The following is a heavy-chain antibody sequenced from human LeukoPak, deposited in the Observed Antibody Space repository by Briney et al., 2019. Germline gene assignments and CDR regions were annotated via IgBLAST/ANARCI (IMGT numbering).Heavy chain of an antibody. D-gene: IGHD5-18*01. J-gene: IGHJ4*02. CDR2: IYDSGST. CDR1: GASVSTYY. V-gene: IGHV4-59*08. CDR3: AGHRGYAYGPFDY. Sequence: SETLSLTCTVSGASVSTYYWNWIRQPPGKGLEWIGYIYDSGSTTGSSPSLKSRVTISVDMSKNQFSLKLNSVTAADTAVYYCAGHRGYAYGPFDYWGQGTLVTVSS.